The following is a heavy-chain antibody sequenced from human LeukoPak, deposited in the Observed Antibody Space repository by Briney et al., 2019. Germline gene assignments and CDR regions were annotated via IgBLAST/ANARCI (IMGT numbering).Heavy chain of an antibody. CDR3: ARGYSSNWLQFDP. J-gene: IGHJ5*02. CDR1: GYTFISYD. V-gene: IGHV1-18*01. CDR2: ISTYNGNT. D-gene: IGHD6-13*01. Sequence: GASVKVSCKASGYTFISYDINWVRQAPGQGLECVGWISTYNGNTNYAPNIQDRVTMTTGTSTSTAYMELRSLRFDDTAVYYCARGYSSNWLQFDPWGQGTLVTVSS.